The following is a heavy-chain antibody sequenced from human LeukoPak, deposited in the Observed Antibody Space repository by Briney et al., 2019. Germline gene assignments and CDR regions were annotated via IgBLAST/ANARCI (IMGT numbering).Heavy chain of an antibody. CDR1: GGSFSGYY. CDR2: INHSGST. D-gene: IGHD6-19*01. V-gene: IGHV4-34*01. Sequence: SETLSLTCAVYGGSFSGYYWSWIRQPPGKGLEWIGEINHSGSTNYSPSLKSRVTISVDTSKNQFSLKLSSVTAADTAVYYCARQGQWLTPVRYWGQGTLVTVSS. J-gene: IGHJ4*02. CDR3: ARQGQWLTPVRY.